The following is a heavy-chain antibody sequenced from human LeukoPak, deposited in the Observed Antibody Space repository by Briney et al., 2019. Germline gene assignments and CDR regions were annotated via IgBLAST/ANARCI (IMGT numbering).Heavy chain of an antibody. CDR2: IYNSGST. V-gene: IGHV4-61*01. CDR1: DYSISSGYY. D-gene: IGHD3-10*01. CDR3: ARANYYGSGSYGFDY. Sequence: SETLSLTCIASDYSISSGYYWGWIRQPPGKGLEWVGYIYNSGSTNYNPSLKSRVTISVDTSKNQFSLKLSSVTAADTAVYYCARANYYGSGSYGFDYWGQGTLVTVSS. J-gene: IGHJ4*02.